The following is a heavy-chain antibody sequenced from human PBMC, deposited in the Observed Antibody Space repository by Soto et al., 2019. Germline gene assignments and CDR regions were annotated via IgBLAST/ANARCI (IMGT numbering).Heavy chain of an antibody. CDR1: GGSINSANYY. V-gene: IGHV4-39*01. CDR2: VYYRGTT. CDR3: VRHQRYSSGWYIDH. Sequence: QLQLQESGPGLVKPSETLSLTCTVSGGSINSANYYWGWIRQPPGKGLEWIGNVYYRGTTYYNPSLKGRVTISGDTSKNQFSLNLSSVTAADSAVFFCVRHQRYSSGWYIDHWGQGTLVTASS. D-gene: IGHD6-19*01. J-gene: IGHJ4*02.